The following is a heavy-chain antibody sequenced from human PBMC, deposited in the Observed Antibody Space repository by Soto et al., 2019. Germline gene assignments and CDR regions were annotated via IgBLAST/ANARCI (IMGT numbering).Heavy chain of an antibody. J-gene: IGHJ4*02. D-gene: IGHD6-19*01. CDR3: AIPEFSSGWNYFDY. CDR1: GGTFSSYA. Sequence: SVKVSCKASGGTFSSYAISWVRQAPGQGLEWMGGIIPIFGTANYAQKFQGRVTITADESTSTAYMELSSLRSEDTAVYYCAIPEFSSGWNYFDYWGQGTLVTVSS. CDR2: IIPIFGTA. V-gene: IGHV1-69*13.